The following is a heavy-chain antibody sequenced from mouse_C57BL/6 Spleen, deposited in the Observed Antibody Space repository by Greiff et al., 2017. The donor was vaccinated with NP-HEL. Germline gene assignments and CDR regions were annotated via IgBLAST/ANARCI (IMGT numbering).Heavy chain of an antibody. J-gene: IGHJ1*03. CDR1: GYTFTSYW. CDR2: IHPNSGST. Sequence: QVQLQQPGAELVKPGASVKLSCKASGYTFTSYWMHWVKQRPGKGLEWIGMIHPNSGSTNYNEKFKSKATLTVDKSSSPAYMQLISLTSEDSAVYYCASPLYGNYGYFDVWGTGTTVTVSS. D-gene: IGHD2-1*01. V-gene: IGHV1-64*01. CDR3: ASPLYGNYGYFDV.